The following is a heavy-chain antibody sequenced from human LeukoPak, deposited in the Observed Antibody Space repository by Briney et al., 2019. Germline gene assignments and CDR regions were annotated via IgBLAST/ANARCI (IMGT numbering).Heavy chain of an antibody. CDR1: GSSIGSGYF. CDR3: ATDRSATMVVDY. J-gene: IGHJ4*02. Sequence: PSETLSLTCTVSGSSIGSGYFWVWIRQPPGKGLEWIGSIYHSGSPYYNPSLKSRVTISVDTSKNQFSLKLTSVTAADTAMYYCATDRSATMVVDYWGQGTLVTVSS. CDR2: IYHSGSP. D-gene: IGHD3-10*01. V-gene: IGHV4-38-2*02.